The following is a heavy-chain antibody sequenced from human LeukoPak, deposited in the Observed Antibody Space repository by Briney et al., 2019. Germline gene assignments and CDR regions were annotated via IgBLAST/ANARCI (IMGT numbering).Heavy chain of an antibody. Sequence: PGGSLRLSCAASGFTFSSYSMNWVRQAPGKGLEWVSSISSSSSYIYYADSVKGRFTISRDNAKNSLYLQMNSLRAEDTAVYYCARAGWVVQAYLGDMYYFDYWGQGTLVTVSS. D-gene: IGHD3-16*01. CDR1: GFTFSSYS. CDR3: ARAGWVVQAYLGDMYYFDY. V-gene: IGHV3-21*01. J-gene: IGHJ4*02. CDR2: ISSSSSYI.